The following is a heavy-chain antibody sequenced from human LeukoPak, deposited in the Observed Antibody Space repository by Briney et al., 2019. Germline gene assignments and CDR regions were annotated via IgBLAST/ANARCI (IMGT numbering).Heavy chain of an antibody. J-gene: IGHJ6*03. CDR2: IYSGGST. CDR3: AKDARNYYYYMDV. V-gene: IGHV3-66*01. Sequence: PGGSLRLSCAASEFSVGSNYMTWVRQAPGKGLEWVSLIYSGGSTYYADSVKGRFTISRDNSKNTLYLQMNSLRAEDTAVYYCAKDARNYYYYMDVWGKGTTVTISS. CDR1: EFSVGSNY.